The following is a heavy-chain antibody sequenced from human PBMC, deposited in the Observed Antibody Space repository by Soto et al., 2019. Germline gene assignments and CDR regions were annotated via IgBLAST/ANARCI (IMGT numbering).Heavy chain of an antibody. V-gene: IGHV3-7*01. CDR2: IKQDGSEK. CDR3: ARVLSPAGYNDYGDPVDYYYGMDV. Sequence: GGSLRLSCAASGFTFSSYWMSWVRQAPGKGLEWVANIKQDGSEKYYVDSVKGRFTISRDNAKNSLYLQMNSLRAEDTAVYYCARVLSPAGYNDYGDPVDYYYGMDVWGQGTTVTVSS. CDR1: GFTFSSYW. J-gene: IGHJ6*02. D-gene: IGHD4-17*01.